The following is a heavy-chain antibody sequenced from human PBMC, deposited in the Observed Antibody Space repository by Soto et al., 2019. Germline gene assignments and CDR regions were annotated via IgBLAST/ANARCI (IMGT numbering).Heavy chain of an antibody. CDR2: IIPIFGTA. CDR1: GGTFSSYA. J-gene: IGHJ3*02. CDR3: AGTGYCSGGSCYAGGGAFDI. V-gene: IGHV1-69*12. D-gene: IGHD2-15*01. Sequence: QVQLVQSGAEVKKPGSSVKVSCKASGGTFSSYAISWVRQAPGQGLEWRGGIIPIFGTANYAQKFQGRVTITADESTSTAYMELSSLRSEDTAVYYCAGTGYCSGGSCYAGGGAFDIWGQGTMVTVSS.